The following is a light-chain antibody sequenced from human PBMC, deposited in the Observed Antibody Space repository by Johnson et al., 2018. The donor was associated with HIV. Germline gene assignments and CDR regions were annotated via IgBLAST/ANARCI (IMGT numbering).Light chain of an antibody. CDR2: DNN. J-gene: IGLJ1*01. V-gene: IGLV1-51*01. CDR1: SSNIGNNY. Sequence: QSVLTQPPSVSAAPGQKVTISCSGSSSNIGNNYVSWYQQLPGTAPKLLIYDNNKRPSGIPDRFSGSKSGTSASLGITGLPTGDEADYYWGIWDSSRSAYVFGTGTKVTVL. CDR3: GIWDSSRSAYV.